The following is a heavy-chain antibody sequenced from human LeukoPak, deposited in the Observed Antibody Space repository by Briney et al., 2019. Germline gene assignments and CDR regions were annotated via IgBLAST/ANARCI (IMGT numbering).Heavy chain of an antibody. Sequence: PSETLSLTCAVYGGSFSGYYWSWIRQPPGKGLEWIGEINHSGSTNYNPSLKSRVTISVDTSKNQFSLKLSSVTAADTAVYYGARGRAFDIWGQGTMVTVSS. CDR1: GGSFSGYY. CDR3: ARGRAFDI. J-gene: IGHJ3*02. V-gene: IGHV4-34*01. CDR2: INHSGST.